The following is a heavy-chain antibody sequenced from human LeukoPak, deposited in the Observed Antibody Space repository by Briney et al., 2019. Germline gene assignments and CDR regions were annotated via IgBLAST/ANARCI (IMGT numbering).Heavy chain of an antibody. CDR3: ARARGGVAIDF. V-gene: IGHV4-34*01. J-gene: IGHJ4*02. D-gene: IGHD5-12*01. Sequence: SETLSLTCTVSGGSISSYYWSWIRQPPGKGLEWIGEMNHSGSTNYNPSLKSRVTISVDTSKNQFSLKLSSVSAADTAVYYCARARGGVAIDFWGQGTRVTVSA. CDR1: GGSISSYY. CDR2: MNHSGST.